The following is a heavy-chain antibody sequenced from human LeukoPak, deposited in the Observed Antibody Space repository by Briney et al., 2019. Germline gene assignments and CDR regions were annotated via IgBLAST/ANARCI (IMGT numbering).Heavy chain of an antibody. Sequence: SETLSLTCTVSGGSIGSYYWSWIRQPAGKGLEWIGYIYYSGSTNYNPSLKSRVTISVDTSKNQFSLKLSSVTAADTAVYYCARWSRRVRGNRFDYWGQGTLVTVSS. V-gene: IGHV4-59*01. J-gene: IGHJ4*02. D-gene: IGHD3-10*01. CDR3: ARWSRRVRGNRFDY. CDR1: GGSIGSYY. CDR2: IYYSGST.